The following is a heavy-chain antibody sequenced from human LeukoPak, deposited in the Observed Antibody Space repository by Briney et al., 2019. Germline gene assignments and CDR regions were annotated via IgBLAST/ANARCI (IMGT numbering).Heavy chain of an antibody. CDR2: IYYSGST. Sequence: PSETLSLTCTVSGGSISSYYGTWIRQPPGKRLEGTGYIYYSGSTNYNPSLKSRVTISLDTSKNQFSLKLSSVTAADTAVYYCASRKLGNDYWGQGTLVTVSS. J-gene: IGHJ4*02. D-gene: IGHD7-27*01. V-gene: IGHV4-59*01. CDR3: ASRKLGNDY. CDR1: GGSISSYY.